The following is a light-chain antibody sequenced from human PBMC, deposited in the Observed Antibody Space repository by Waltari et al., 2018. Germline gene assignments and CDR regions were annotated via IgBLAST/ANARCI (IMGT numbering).Light chain of an antibody. V-gene: IGLV2-14*03. CDR1: KSEVGFFNY. CDR3: KSYTGTGSWV. Sequence: QSALTQPASVSGSPGQSITIFCPGTKSEVGFFNYVSWIQQHPGQATKVIIYDVSQRPSGISNRFSGAKSGNTASLTISGLQADDEADYYCKSYTGTGSWVFGGGTKLTVL. J-gene: IGLJ3*02. CDR2: DVS.